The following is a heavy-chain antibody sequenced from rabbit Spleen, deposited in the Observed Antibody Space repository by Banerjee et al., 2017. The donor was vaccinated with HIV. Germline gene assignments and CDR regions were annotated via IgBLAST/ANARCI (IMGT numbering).Heavy chain of an antibody. J-gene: IGHJ4*01. Sequence: LVEAGGGLVQHGASLRLICTASGFSFSRSYDMCWVRKAPGKGLEWIACIYTGNYKTYYASWAKGRFTISKTSSTTVTLQMTSLTVADTATDFCARDAGSGPYIDGYFSLWGPGTLVTVS. CDR3: ARDAGSGPYIDGYFSL. CDR2: IYTGNYKT. CDR1: GFSFSRSYD. V-gene: IGHV1S40*01. D-gene: IGHD8-1*01.